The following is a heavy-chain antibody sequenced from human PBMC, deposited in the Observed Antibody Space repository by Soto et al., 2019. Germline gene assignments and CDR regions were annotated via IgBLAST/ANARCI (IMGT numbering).Heavy chain of an antibody. CDR3: ESRSKYSSSWYGYYYGMDV. J-gene: IGHJ6*02. V-gene: IGHV1-69*13. CDR2: IIPIFGTA. Sequence: SVKVSCKASGGTFSSYAISWVRQAPGQGLEWMGGIIPIFGTANYAQKFQGRVTITADESTSTAYMELSSLRSEDTAVYYCESRSKYSSSWYGYYYGMDVWVQGTTVSVSS. CDR1: GGTFSSYA. D-gene: IGHD6-13*01.